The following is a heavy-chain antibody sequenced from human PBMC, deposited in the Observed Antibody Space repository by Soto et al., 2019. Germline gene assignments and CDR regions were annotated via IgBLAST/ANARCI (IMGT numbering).Heavy chain of an antibody. V-gene: IGHV5-51*07. Sequence: LKRSEKPCGYNVTRYRMSSFHQMQRKGLEWMGIIYPGDSDTKYSPSLQGQVTISADTSISTAYLQWTSLKASDTAMYYCARSRRGAYSSGWYSPSGYYNYGIDVWGQGTKVTVSS. D-gene: IGHD6-19*01. J-gene: IGHJ6*02. CDR3: ARSRRGAYSSGWYSPSGYYNYGIDV. CDR2: IYPGDSDT. CDR1: GYNVTRYR.